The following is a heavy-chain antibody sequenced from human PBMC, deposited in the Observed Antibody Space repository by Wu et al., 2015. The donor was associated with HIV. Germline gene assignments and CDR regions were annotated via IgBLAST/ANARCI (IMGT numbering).Heavy chain of an antibody. CDR1: GDTFSRSG. Sequence: QVQLVQSGAEVKKPGSSVKVSCKASGDTFSRSGISWMRQAPGKGFEWMGRIIPNHGGANYAEKFEGRVTITADESTSTAYMELSSLRSEDTAVYYCARTIVGAQDGGYYYYGMDVWGQGTTVTVSS. CDR3: ARTIVGAQDGGYYYYGMDV. D-gene: IGHD1-26*01. J-gene: IGHJ6*02. V-gene: IGHV1-69*11. CDR2: IIPNHGGA.